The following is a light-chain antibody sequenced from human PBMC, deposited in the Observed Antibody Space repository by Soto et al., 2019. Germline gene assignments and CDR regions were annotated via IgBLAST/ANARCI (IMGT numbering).Light chain of an antibody. CDR2: GSS. J-gene: IGKJ3*01. Sequence: EIVLTQSPGTLSLSPGERATLSCRASQSVSSSYLAWYQQKPGQAPRLLIYGSSSRATGIPDRFSGSGSGIDFTLTIRRLEPEDFAVYYCQQYGSSPRFGPGTKVDI. V-gene: IGKV3-20*01. CDR3: QQYGSSPR. CDR1: QSVSSSY.